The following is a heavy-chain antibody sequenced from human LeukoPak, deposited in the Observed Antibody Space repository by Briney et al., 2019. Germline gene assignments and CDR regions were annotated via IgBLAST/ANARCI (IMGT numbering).Heavy chain of an antibody. CDR2: IYSAGTS. D-gene: IGHD3-10*01. CDR3: ARDLAPLLWFGEPREV. J-gene: IGHJ6*04. CDR1: GFNVSKSY. Sequence: GGSLRLSCAASGFNVSKSYLSWVRQAPGKGLEWVAVIYSAGTSYYADSVKGRFTISREKSTNTLYLQMNSLSAEDTAVYYCARDLAPLLWFGEPREVWGKGTTVTVSS. V-gene: IGHV3-53*01.